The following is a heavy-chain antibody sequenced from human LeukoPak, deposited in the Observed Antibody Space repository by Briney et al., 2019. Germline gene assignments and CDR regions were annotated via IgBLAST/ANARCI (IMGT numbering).Heavy chain of an antibody. D-gene: IGHD4-23*01. V-gene: IGHV4-30-2*01. Sequence: SETLSLTCAVSGGSISSGAYSWSWIRQPPGKGLEWIGEVFHSGNTNYNPSLRSQVTISVDKSNNQFSLNLKSMTAADAAVYYCARNAGNSDVDYWGPGTLVTVSS. J-gene: IGHJ4*02. CDR1: GGSISSGAYS. CDR2: VFHSGNT. CDR3: ARNAGNSDVDY.